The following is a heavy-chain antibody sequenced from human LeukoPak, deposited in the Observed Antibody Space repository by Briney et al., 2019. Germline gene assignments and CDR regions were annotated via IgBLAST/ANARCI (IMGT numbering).Heavy chain of an antibody. CDR3: ARARDGYYYGLDV. D-gene: IGHD5-24*01. J-gene: IGHJ6*02. CDR2: IYYSGST. CDR1: GGSISSHY. Sequence: PSETLSLTCTVSGGSISSHYWSWIRQPPGKGLEWIGYIYYSGSTNYNPSLESRVTISLDTSKNQFSLKVNSVTAADTAVYYCARARDGYYYGLDVWGQGTTVTVSS. V-gene: IGHV4-59*11.